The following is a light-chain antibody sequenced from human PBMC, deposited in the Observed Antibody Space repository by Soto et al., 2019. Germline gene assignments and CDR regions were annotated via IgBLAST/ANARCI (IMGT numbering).Light chain of an antibody. Sequence: ETVLTQSPATLSLSPGERATLSCRASRSISTYLAWYQHKPGQAPRLLIYAASSRATGSPDRFSGGGSGTDFTLTISRLEPEDFAVYYCQQYGYSPITFGQGTRLEI. CDR3: QQYGYSPIT. CDR2: AAS. CDR1: RSISTY. J-gene: IGKJ5*01. V-gene: IGKV3-20*01.